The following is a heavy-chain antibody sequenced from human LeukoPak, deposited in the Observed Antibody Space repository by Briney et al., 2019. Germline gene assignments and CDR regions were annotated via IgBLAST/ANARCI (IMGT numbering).Heavy chain of an antibody. D-gene: IGHD5-24*01. J-gene: IGHJ5*02. CDR1: GYTFTGYY. CDR2: INPNSGCT. CDR3: ARGRRWLQFWFDP. V-gene: IGHV1-2*02. Sequence: GASVKVSCKASGYTFTGYYMHWVRQAPGQGLEWMGWINPNSGCTNYAQKFQGRVTMTRETSISTAYMELSRLRSDDTAVYYCARGRRWLQFWFDPWGQGTLVTVSS.